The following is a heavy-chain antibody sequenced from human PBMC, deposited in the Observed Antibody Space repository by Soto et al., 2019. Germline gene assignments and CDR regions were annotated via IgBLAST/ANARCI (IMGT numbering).Heavy chain of an antibody. CDR1: GYSFTSYW. CDR2: IDPSDSYT. CDR3: ARLTNRIAAAEVYYYGMDV. Sequence: GESLKISCKGSGYSFTSYWISWVRQMPGKGLEWMGRIDPSDSYTNYSPSFQGHVTISADKSISTAYLQWSSLKASDTAMYYRARLTNRIAAAEVYYYGMDVWGQGTTVTVSS. D-gene: IGHD6-13*01. J-gene: IGHJ6*02. V-gene: IGHV5-10-1*01.